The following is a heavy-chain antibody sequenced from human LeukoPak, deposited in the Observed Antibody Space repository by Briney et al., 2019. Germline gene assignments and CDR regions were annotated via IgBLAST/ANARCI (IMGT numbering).Heavy chain of an antibody. Sequence: SETLSLTCTVSGGSISSYYWGWIRQPPGKGPEWIGYIHYSGSTNYNPSLKSRVTISVDTSKNQFSLKLSSVTAADTAVYYCARRIAVAGGWFDPWGQGTLVTVSS. CDR2: IHYSGST. D-gene: IGHD6-19*01. CDR1: GGSISSYY. J-gene: IGHJ5*02. V-gene: IGHV4-59*08. CDR3: ARRIAVAGGWFDP.